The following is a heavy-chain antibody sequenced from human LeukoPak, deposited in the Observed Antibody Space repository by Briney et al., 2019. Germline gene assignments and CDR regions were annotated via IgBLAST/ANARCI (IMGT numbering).Heavy chain of an antibody. CDR1: GFTFDDYG. CDR3: ARVGDIVVVPAALGYYYGMDV. CDR2: INWNGGST. D-gene: IGHD2-2*01. J-gene: IGHJ6*02. V-gene: IGHV3-20*04. Sequence: GSLRLSCAASGFTFDDYGMSWVRQAPGKGLEWVSGINWNGGSTGYADSAKGRFTISRDNAKNSLYLQMNSLRAEDTALYYCARVGDIVVVPAALGYYYGMDVWGQGTTVTVSS.